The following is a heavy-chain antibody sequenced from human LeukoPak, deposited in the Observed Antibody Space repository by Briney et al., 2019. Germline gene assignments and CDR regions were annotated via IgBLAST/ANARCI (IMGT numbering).Heavy chain of an antibody. Sequence: GGSLRLSCAASGFTFSRYWMSWVRQAPRKGLEWVANIKQDGSETYYVDSVKGRFTIFRDNAKNSLYLQMNSLRAEDTAVYYCARDVGGWQDYWGQGTLVTVSS. CDR2: IKQDGSET. D-gene: IGHD6-19*01. CDR3: ARDVGGWQDY. CDR1: GFTFSRYW. J-gene: IGHJ4*02. V-gene: IGHV3-7*03.